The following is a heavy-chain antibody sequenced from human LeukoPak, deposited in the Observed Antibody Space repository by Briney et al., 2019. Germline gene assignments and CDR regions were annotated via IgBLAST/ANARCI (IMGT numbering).Heavy chain of an antibody. CDR1: GFTFSSYG. D-gene: IGHD2-15*01. J-gene: IGHJ6*03. Sequence: GGSLRLSCAASGFTFSSYGMHWVRQAPGKGLEWVAFIRYDGSNKYYADSVKGRFTISRDNSKNTLYLQMDSLRAEDTAVYYCARKRGVASNYYYYYYMDVWGKGTTVTISS. V-gene: IGHV3-30*02. CDR2: IRYDGSNK. CDR3: ARKRGVASNYYYYYYMDV.